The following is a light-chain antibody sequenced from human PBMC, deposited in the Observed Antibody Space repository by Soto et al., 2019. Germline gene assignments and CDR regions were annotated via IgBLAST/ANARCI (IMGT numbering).Light chain of an antibody. CDR2: WAS. CDR1: QSVLYSSNNNNY. CDR3: QQYYDTPST. Sequence: DRVRTHTPESLSVSLGARATINSKSSQSVLYSSNNNNYIAWYQQKPGQPPKLIIYWASTRESGVPDRFSGSGSGTDFTLTISSLQAEDVAIYYCQQYYDTPSTFGQGTKVDIK. V-gene: IGKV4-1*01. J-gene: IGKJ1*01.